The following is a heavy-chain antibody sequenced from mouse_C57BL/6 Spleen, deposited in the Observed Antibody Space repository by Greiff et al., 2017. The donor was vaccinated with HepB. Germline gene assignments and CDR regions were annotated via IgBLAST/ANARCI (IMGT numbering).Heavy chain of an antibody. J-gene: IGHJ2*01. CDR3: ARGRGNLYYFDY. CDR1: GYAFSSYW. D-gene: IGHD2-1*01. Sequence: VKLMESGAELVKPGASVKISCKASGYAFSSYWMNWVKQRPGKGLEWIGQIYPGDGDTNYNGKFKGKATLTADKSSSTAYMQLSSLTSEDSAVYFCARGRGNLYYFDYWGQGTTLTVSS. CDR2: IYPGDGDT. V-gene: IGHV1-80*01.